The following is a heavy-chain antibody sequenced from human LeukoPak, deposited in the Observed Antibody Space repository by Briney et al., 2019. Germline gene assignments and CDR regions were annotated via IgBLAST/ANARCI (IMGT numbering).Heavy chain of an antibody. Sequence: ASVKVSCKASGYTFTGYYMHWVRQAPGQGLEWMGWINPNSGGTNYAQKFQGRVTMTRDTSISTAYMELSRLRSDDTAVYYCARGIGYCSSTSCSYYYYYYMDVWGKGTTVTISS. CDR3: ARGIGYCSSTSCSYYYYYYMDV. V-gene: IGHV1-2*02. CDR1: GYTFTGYY. CDR2: INPNSGGT. J-gene: IGHJ6*03. D-gene: IGHD2-2*01.